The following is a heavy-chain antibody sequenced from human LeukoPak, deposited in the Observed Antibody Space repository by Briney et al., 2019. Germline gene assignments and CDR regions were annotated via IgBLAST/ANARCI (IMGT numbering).Heavy chain of an antibody. V-gene: IGHV1-18*01. CDR3: ARVPDILTGFYYYYYMDV. CDR2: ISAYNGNT. CDR1: GYTFTSYG. D-gene: IGHD3-9*01. J-gene: IGHJ6*03. Sequence: ASVKVSCKASGYTFTSYGISWVRQAPGQGLEWMGWISAYNGNTNYAQKLQGRVTMTTDTSTSTAYMELRSLRCDDTAVYYCARVPDILTGFYYYYYMDVWGKGTTVTVSS.